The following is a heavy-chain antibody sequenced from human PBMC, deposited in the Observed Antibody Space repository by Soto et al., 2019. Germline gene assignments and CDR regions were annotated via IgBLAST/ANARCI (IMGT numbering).Heavy chain of an antibody. D-gene: IGHD6-13*01. Sequence: QVQLAESGGGLVKPGGSLRLSCAASGFTFSDYYMSWIRQAPGKGLEWVSYISSSSSYTNYADSVKGRFTISRDNAKNSLYLQMNSLRVEDTAVYYCARTIAAAGGRRYFDLWRRGTLVTVSS. CDR1: GFTFSDYY. CDR2: ISSSSSYT. V-gene: IGHV3-11*05. CDR3: ARTIAAAGGRRYFDL. J-gene: IGHJ2*01.